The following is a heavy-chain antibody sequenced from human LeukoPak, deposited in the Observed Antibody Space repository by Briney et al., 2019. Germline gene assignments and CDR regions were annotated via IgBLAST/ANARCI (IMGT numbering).Heavy chain of an antibody. CDR2: ISSSSSYI. CDR3: ASPSVRFLEWLLNY. D-gene: IGHD3-3*01. J-gene: IGHJ4*02. CDR1: GFTFSSYS. V-gene: IGHV3-21*01. Sequence: GGSLRLSCAASGFTFSSYSMNWVRQAPGKGLEWVSSISSSSSYIYYADSVKGRFTISRDNAKNSLYLQMNSLGAEDMAVYYCASPSVRFLEWLLNYWGQGTLVTVSS.